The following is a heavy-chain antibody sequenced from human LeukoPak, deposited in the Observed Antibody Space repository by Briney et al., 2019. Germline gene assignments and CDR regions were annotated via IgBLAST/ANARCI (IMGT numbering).Heavy chain of an antibody. CDR2: IKQSGGQI. CDR3: ARLGGRQMLEH. CDR1: EFTFSSYS. D-gene: IGHD3-16*01. J-gene: IGHJ4*02. V-gene: IGHV3-7*01. Sequence: GGSLRLSCAASEFTFSSYSMSWVRQAPGKGLEWVANIKQSGGQIYYADSVKGRFTISRDNAKNSLYLQMNSLRAEDTAVYYCARLGGRQMLEHWGQGPLVTVFS.